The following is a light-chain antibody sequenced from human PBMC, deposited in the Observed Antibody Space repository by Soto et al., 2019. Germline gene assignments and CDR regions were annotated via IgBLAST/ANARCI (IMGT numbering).Light chain of an antibody. Sequence: EIVLTQSPGTLSLSPGERATLSCRASQSVSSSYLAWYQQKPGQPPRLLIYGAANRATGVPDRFSGSGSGTDFTLTISRLEPEDFAVYYCQQYYSSPPGFTFGPGTTVEVK. J-gene: IGKJ3*01. CDR2: GAA. CDR1: QSVSSSY. CDR3: QQYYSSPPGFT. V-gene: IGKV3-20*01.